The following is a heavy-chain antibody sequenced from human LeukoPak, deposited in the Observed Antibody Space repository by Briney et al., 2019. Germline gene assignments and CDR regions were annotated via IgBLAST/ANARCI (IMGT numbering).Heavy chain of an antibody. D-gene: IGHD3-16*01. CDR3: ARSFMITFGGAPLDV. CDR2: IIPIFGIA. CDR1: GGTFSSYA. V-gene: IGHV1-69*04. J-gene: IGHJ6*04. Sequence: ASVKVSCKASGGTFSSYAISWVRQAPGQGLEWMGRIIPIFGIANYAQKFQGRVTITADKSTSTAYMELSSLRSEDTAVYYCARSFMITFGGAPLDVWGKGTTVTVSS.